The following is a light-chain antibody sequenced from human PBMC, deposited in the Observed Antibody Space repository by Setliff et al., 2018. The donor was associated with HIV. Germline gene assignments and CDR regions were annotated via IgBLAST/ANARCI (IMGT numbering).Light chain of an antibody. V-gene: IGLV1-40*01. Sequence: QSALTQPPSVSGAPGQRVTISCTGSSSNIGAGFDVHWYQQFPGAAPKLLIYSNNVRPSGVPDRFSGSKSATSASLAITGLQAEDEADYYCQSFDSSLSGGVFGGGTKVTVL. J-gene: IGLJ3*02. CDR2: SNN. CDR1: SSNIGAGFD. CDR3: QSFDSSLSGGV.